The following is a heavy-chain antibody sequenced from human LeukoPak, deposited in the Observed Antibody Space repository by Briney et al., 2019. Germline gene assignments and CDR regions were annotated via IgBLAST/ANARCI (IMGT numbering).Heavy chain of an antibody. CDR2: INYSGST. D-gene: IGHD2-21*02. Sequence: SETLSLTCTVSGGSISSSSYYWGWIRQPPGKGLEWIGTINYSGSTYYAPSLKSRVTISVDTSKNQFSLKLSSVTAADTAVYYCARKSGLQSLFDAFDIWGQGTMVTVSS. V-gene: IGHV4-39*01. J-gene: IGHJ3*02. CDR3: ARKSGLQSLFDAFDI. CDR1: GGSISSSSYY.